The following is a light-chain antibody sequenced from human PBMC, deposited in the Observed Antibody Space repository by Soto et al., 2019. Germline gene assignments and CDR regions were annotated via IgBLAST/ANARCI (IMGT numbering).Light chain of an antibody. V-gene: IGLV2-23*01. CDR3: CSYVGNSIPL. CDR2: DGN. Sequence: QSALTQPASVSGSPGQSITISCTGTSSDIGSFNPVSWYQHHPGKAPKLIIYDGNTRPSGVSNRFSGSRSGNTASLSISGLQAEDEADYYCCSYVGNSIPLFGGGTKLTVL. CDR1: SSDIGSFNP. J-gene: IGLJ2*01.